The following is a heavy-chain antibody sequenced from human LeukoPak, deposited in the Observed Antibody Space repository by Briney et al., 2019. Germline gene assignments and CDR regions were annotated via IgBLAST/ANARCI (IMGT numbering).Heavy chain of an antibody. CDR2: ISGSGGST. D-gene: IGHD3-22*01. Sequence: GGCLRLSWAASGFTFSSYAMSWVRQAPGKGLEWVSAISGSGGSTYYADSVKGRFTISRDNSKNTLYLQMNSLRAEDTAVYYCAKDRFKYYYDSSGYYEGYWGQGTLVTVSS. J-gene: IGHJ4*02. V-gene: IGHV3-23*01. CDR3: AKDRFKYYYDSSGYYEGY. CDR1: GFTFSSYA.